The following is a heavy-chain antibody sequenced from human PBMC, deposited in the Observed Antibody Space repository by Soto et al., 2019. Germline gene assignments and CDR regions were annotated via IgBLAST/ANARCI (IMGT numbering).Heavy chain of an antibody. J-gene: IGHJ5*02. V-gene: IGHV3-30*18. CDR2: VSSDGNNK. Sequence: QEHLVESGGGVVQAGTSLRLSCVASGFRFNNYGMHWVRQAPGKGLEWVAFVSSDGNNKYYADSVKGRFTISRDNSKSTMFLQVDSLRVDDTAIYYCAKDRVIQLLPIWPDPWGQGTLVTVSS. D-gene: IGHD2-2*01. CDR3: AKDRVIQLLPIWPDP. CDR1: GFRFNNYG.